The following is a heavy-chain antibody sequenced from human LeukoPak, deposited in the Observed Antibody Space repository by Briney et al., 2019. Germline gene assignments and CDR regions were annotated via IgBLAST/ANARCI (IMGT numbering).Heavy chain of an antibody. V-gene: IGHV4-38-2*02. CDR3: ARSAGHCNNGVCFTDYYIDV. Sequence: PSETLSLTCTVSGYSINSGYYWGWIRQPPGKGLEWIGSIYHSGSTYYNPSLKSRVTISVDTSKNQFSLKLSSVTAADTAVYYCARSAGHCNNGVCFTDYYIDVWGTGTTVTVSS. CDR2: IYHSGST. CDR1: GYSINSGYY. J-gene: IGHJ6*03. D-gene: IGHD2-8*01.